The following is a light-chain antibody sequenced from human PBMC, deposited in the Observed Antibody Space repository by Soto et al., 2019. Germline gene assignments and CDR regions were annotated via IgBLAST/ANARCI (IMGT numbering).Light chain of an antibody. Sequence: IVLTQSPGTLSLSPGDRATLSCRASQSVISTSLAWYQQTPGQAPRLLSYGASTRATGIPARVSGSGSGTDFTLTISRLEPEDFEVYYCQQYQNSPRTFGQGTKVDIK. CDR1: QSVISTS. V-gene: IGKV3-20*01. CDR2: GAS. J-gene: IGKJ1*01. CDR3: QQYQNSPRT.